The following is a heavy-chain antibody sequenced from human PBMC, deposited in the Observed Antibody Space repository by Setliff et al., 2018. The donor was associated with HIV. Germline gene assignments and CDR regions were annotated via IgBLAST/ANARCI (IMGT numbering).Heavy chain of an antibody. V-gene: IGHV4-39*07. J-gene: IGHJ3*01. CDR1: GGSISSSSYY. CDR2: IYYSGST. CDR3: ARAPPGIQNDAFDV. Sequence: PSETLSLTCTVSGGSISSSSYYWGWVRQPPGKGLEWIGSIYYSGSTYYNPSLKSRVTISVDTSRDQFSLQLTSVTAADTAVYYCARAPPGIQNDAFDVWGQGTMVTVSS.